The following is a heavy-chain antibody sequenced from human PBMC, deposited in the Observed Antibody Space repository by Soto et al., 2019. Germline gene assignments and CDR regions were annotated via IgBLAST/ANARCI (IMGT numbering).Heavy chain of an antibody. V-gene: IGHV1-3*01. J-gene: IGHJ3*02. Sequence: ASVKVSCKASGYTFTSYAMHWVRQAPGQRREWMGWINAGNGNTKYSQKFQGRVTITRDTSASTAYMELSSLRSEDTAVYYCARELGYCSGGSCNHAFDIWGQGTMVTVSS. CDR1: GYTFTSYA. CDR3: ARELGYCSGGSCNHAFDI. CDR2: INAGNGNT. D-gene: IGHD2-15*01.